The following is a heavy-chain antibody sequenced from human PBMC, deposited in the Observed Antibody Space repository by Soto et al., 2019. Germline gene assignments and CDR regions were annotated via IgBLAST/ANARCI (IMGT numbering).Heavy chain of an antibody. D-gene: IGHD3-22*01. J-gene: IGHJ3*02. CDR2: ISAYNGNT. CDR1: GYTFTSYG. V-gene: IGHV1-18*01. CDR3: ARGAIHDYYDSSGYYGAFDI. Sequence: VSVKVSCKASGYTFTSYGISWVRQAPGQGLEWMGWISAYNGNTNYAQKLQGRVTMTTDTSTSTAYMELRSLRSDNTAVYYCARGAIHDYYDSSGYYGAFDIWGQGTMVTVSS.